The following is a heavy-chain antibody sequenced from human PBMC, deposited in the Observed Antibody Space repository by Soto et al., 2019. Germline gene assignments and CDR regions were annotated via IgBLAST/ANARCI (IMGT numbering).Heavy chain of an antibody. CDR1: GGSISSGGYS. V-gene: IGHV4-30-2*01. CDR2: IYHSGST. J-gene: IGHJ4*02. Sequence: SETLSLTCAVSGGSISSGGYSWSWIRQPPGKGLEWIGYIYHSGSTYYNPSLKSRVTISVDRSKNQFSLKLSSVTAADTAVYYCARGLRWASRVLYYFDYWGQGTLVTVSS. CDR3: ARGLRWASRVLYYFDY. D-gene: IGHD4-17*01.